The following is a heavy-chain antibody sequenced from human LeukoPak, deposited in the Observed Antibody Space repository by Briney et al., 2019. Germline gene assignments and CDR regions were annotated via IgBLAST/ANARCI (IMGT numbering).Heavy chain of an antibody. CDR2: ISAYNDNT. J-gene: IGHJ6*02. CDR1: GYTFTSYA. Sequence: GASVKVSGKASGYTFTSYAITWVRQAPGQGLEGMGWISAYNDNTNYKQKLQGRVTMTTDTSTRTAYMELRSLRSDDTAVYYCARDLAQQWLVLDSYYGMDVWGQGTTVTVSS. V-gene: IGHV1-18*01. CDR3: ARDLAQQWLVLDSYYGMDV. D-gene: IGHD6-19*01.